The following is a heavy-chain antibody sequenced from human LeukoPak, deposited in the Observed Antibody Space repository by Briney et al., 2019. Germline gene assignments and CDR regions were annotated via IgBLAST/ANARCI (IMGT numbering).Heavy chain of an antibody. CDR2: ISTYNGNT. J-gene: IGHJ4*02. V-gene: IGHV1-18*04. CDR1: GYTFTNYC. Sequence: GASVKVSCKASGYTFTNYCINWVRQAPGQGLEWMGWISTYNGNTNYAQDFQGRVTMTTDTSTSTAYMELRTLTSDDTAVYYCARMMSIPVAGHRPLFDYWGQGTLVTVSP. CDR3: ARMMSIPVAGHRPLFDY. D-gene: IGHD6-19*01.